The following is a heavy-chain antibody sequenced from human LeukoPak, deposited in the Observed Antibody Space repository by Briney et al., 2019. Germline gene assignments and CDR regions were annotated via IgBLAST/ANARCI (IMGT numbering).Heavy chain of an antibody. CDR3: AKDRGVVVVPAASFDY. J-gene: IGHJ4*02. Sequence: PGGSLRLSCAASGFTFSSYGMHWVCQAPGKGLEWVAFIRYDGSNKYYADSVKGRFTISRDNSKNTLYLQMNSLRAEDTAVYYCAKDRGVVVVPAASFDYWGQGTLVTVSS. V-gene: IGHV3-30*02. CDR1: GFTFSSYG. D-gene: IGHD2-2*01. CDR2: IRYDGSNK.